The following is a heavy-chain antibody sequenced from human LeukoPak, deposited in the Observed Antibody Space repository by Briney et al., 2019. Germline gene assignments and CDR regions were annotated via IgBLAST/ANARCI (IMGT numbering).Heavy chain of an antibody. J-gene: IGHJ4*02. CDR3: ARDSHSGSYYYFDY. Sequence: ASVKVSCKASGGTFSSYAISWVRQAPGQGLEWMGIINPSGGSTSYAQKSQGRVTMTRDMSTSTVYMELSSLRSEDTAVYYCARDSHSGSYYYFDYWGQGTLVTVSS. CDR1: GGTFSSYA. D-gene: IGHD1-26*01. CDR2: INPSGGST. V-gene: IGHV1-46*01.